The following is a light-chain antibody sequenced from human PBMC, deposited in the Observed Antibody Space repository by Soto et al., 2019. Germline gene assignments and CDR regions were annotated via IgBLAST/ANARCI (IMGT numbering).Light chain of an antibody. CDR2: GAS. V-gene: IGKV3-15*01. J-gene: IGKJ1*01. CDR1: QSVSSN. CDR3: QQYDNWPWT. Sequence: EIGMTQSPATLSVTPGERATLSCRASQSVSSNLAWYQQKPGQAPRLLIYGASTRAPGFPARFSGSGSGTDFTLTISSLQSEDFAVYYCQQYDNWPWTFGQGTKVDIK.